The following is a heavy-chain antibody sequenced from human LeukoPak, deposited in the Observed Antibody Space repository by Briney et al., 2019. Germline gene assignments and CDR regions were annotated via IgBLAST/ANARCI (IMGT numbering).Heavy chain of an antibody. D-gene: IGHD3-10*01. V-gene: IGHV1-2*02. CDR1: GYTFTCYY. CDR2: INPNSGGT. J-gene: IGHJ5*02. CDR3: ARVDYYGSGIDP. Sequence: GASVKVSCKASGYTFTCYYMHWVRQAPGQGLEWMGWINPNSGGTNYAQKFQGRVTMTRDTSISTAYMELSRLRSDDTAVYYCARVDYYGSGIDPWGQGTLVTVSS.